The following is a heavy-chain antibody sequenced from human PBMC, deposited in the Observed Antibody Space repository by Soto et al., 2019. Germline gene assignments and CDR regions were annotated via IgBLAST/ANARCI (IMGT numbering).Heavy chain of an antibody. CDR3: AKIPSRGMIFGAGS. CDR1: GVIFRNHV. J-gene: IGHJ5*02. Sequence: VGSLRLSCAASGVIFRNHVLNWVRQAPGKGLEWVSAIDNSGDGSFYADSVKGRFIISRDNSKDTVFLHMNNLRPEDTAFYYCAKIPSRGMIFGAGSWGQGTLVTVSS. D-gene: IGHD3-3*01. V-gene: IGHV3-23*05. CDR2: IDNSGDGS.